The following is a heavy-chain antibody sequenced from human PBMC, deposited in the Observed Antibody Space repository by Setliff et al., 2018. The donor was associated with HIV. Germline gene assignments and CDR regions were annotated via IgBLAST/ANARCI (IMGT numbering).Heavy chain of an antibody. J-gene: IGHJ6*02. CDR1: GVSISSYY. CDR2: IDYTGSA. CDR3: ARHNVITYAGLLFDYFYYGMDV. Sequence: PSETLSLTCSVSGVSISSYYWSWIRQPPGKGLEWIGSIDYTGSAKHNPSLNSRGTILLDTSKNELSLKLTSVTAADTAVYYCARHNVITYAGLLFDYFYYGMDVWGHGTTVTVS. V-gene: IGHV4-59*01. D-gene: IGHD3-16*01.